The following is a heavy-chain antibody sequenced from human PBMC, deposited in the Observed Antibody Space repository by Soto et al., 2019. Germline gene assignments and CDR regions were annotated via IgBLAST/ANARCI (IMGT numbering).Heavy chain of an antibody. V-gene: IGHV3-23*04. CDR3: SMSAGYGGAFDF. Sequence: EKQLVESGGALAQPGGSLRLSCVGSGFTFSIYALTWVRQAPGNGLELVSLITNNGDTTFFGDSVKGQFSISRDNSKTTRKLYLELLRAEDEAAYYCSMSAGYGGAFDFWGQGTMVAVSS. CDR1: GFTFSIYA. D-gene: IGHD5-12*01. CDR2: ITNNGDTT. J-gene: IGHJ3*01.